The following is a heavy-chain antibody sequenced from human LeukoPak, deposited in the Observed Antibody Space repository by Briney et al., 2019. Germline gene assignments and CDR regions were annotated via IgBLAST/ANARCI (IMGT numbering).Heavy chain of an antibody. D-gene: IGHD4-17*01. Sequence: SETLSLTCTVSGGSISPYYWSWIRQPPGKGLEWIGYVYYSGSANYNPSLKSRVTISVATSKNQFSLKLTSVTAADTAVYYCAREVGDYDSDNRFDTWGQGTLVTVSS. CDR2: VYYSGSA. J-gene: IGHJ5*02. CDR3: AREVGDYDSDNRFDT. CDR1: GGSISPYY. V-gene: IGHV4-59*01.